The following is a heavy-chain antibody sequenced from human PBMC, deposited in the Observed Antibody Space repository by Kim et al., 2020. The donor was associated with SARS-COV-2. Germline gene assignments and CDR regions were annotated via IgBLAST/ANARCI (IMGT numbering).Heavy chain of an antibody. CDR2: INPAGGST. D-gene: IGHD5-12*01. CDR1: GYTFTSHF. CDR3: ARVRREFLSKGYDAFDI. V-gene: IGHV1-46*01. J-gene: IGHJ3*02. Sequence: ASVKVSCKASGYTFTSHFIHWVRQAPGQGLEWMGLINPAGGSTNYAQTFLGRTTMTRDTSTNTVYMELTTLSSDDTAVYYCARVRREFLSKGYDAFDIWGQGTMVTVSS.